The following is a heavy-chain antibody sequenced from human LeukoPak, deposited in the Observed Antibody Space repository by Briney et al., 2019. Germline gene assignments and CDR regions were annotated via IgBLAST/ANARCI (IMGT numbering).Heavy chain of an antibody. CDR3: ARVGTSTSAEYAQRAYYFDY. CDR1: GGSISRSSYY. D-gene: IGHD2-2*01. V-gene: IGHV4-39*07. J-gene: IGHJ4*02. CDR2: IYYSGST. Sequence: PSETLSLTCTVSGGSISRSSYYWGWIRQPPGKGLEWIGSIYYSGSTYYNPSLKSRVTISVDTSKNQFSLKLSSVTAADTAVYYCARVGTSTSAEYAQRAYYFDYWGQGTLVTVSS.